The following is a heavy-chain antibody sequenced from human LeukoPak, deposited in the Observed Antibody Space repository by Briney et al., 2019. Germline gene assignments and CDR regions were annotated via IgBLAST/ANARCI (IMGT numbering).Heavy chain of an antibody. CDR2: IRYDGSNK. D-gene: IGHD6-19*01. J-gene: IGHJ4*02. CDR1: GFTFSSYG. CDR3: AKDNSETVAGTPWDY. V-gene: IGHV3-30*02. Sequence: GGSLRLSCAASGFTFSSYGMHWVRQAPGKGLEGVAFIRYDGSNKYYADSVKGRFTISRDNSKNTLYLQMNSLRAEDTAVYYCAKDNSETVAGTPWDYWGQGTLVTVSS.